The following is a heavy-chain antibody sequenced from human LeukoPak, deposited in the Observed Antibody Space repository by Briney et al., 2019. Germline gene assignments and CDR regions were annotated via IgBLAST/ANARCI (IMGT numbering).Heavy chain of an antibody. D-gene: IGHD3-16*02. CDR1: GGSISSYY. CDR2: IYYSGST. V-gene: IGHV4-59*01. CDR3: ARGYYDYVWGSYRSNYFDY. Sequence: PSETLSLTCTVSGGSISSYYWSWIRQPPGKGLEWIGYIYYSGSTNYNPSLKSRVTISVDTSKNQFSLKLSSVTAADTAVYYCARGYYDYVWGSYRSNYFDYWGQETLVTVSS. J-gene: IGHJ4*02.